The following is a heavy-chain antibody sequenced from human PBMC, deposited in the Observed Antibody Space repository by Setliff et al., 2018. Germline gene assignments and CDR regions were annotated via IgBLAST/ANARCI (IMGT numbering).Heavy chain of an antibody. J-gene: IGHJ3*01. CDR2: ISSYNDVT. CDR3: AISTLSICSGGTCPNVFDV. CDR1: AHIFKSYG. V-gene: IGHV1-18*01. D-gene: IGHD2-15*01. Sequence: GASVKVSCKASAHIFKSYGISWVRQAPGQGLEWVGWISSYNDVTSYAQRFQGRVTLTTDMSTSAAYMELRSLGSDDTAVYYCAISTLSICSGGTCPNVFDVWGQGTMVTVSS.